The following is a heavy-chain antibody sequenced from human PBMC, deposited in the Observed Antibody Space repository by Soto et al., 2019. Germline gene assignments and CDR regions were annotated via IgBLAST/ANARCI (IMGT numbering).Heavy chain of an antibody. J-gene: IGHJ6*02. V-gene: IGHV4-31*03. Sequence: SETLSLTCTVYGGCISSGGYYWSWIRQHPGKGLEWIGYIYYSGSTYYNPSLKSRVTISVDTSKNQFSLKLSSVTAADTAVYYCAIGLHADHEYREHGMDAWGQGTTVTVSS. CDR3: AIGLHADHEYREHGMDA. CDR2: IYYSGST. CDR1: GGCISSGGYY. D-gene: IGHD4-4*01.